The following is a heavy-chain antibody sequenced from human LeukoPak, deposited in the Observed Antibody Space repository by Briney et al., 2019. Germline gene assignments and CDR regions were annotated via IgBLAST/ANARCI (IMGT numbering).Heavy chain of an antibody. CDR2: ISAYNGIT. J-gene: IGHJ4*02. CDR1: GYTLRNFA. Sequence: ASVKVSCKASGYTLRNFAISWVRQAPGQGLEWMGWISAYNGITNYAQRVQDRISLTTDTSTSTAYMELRSLRTDDTATYFCARFEDGSAWPWPGLDSWGQGTLVTVSS. D-gene: IGHD5-24*01. CDR3: ARFEDGSAWPWPGLDS. V-gene: IGHV1-18*01.